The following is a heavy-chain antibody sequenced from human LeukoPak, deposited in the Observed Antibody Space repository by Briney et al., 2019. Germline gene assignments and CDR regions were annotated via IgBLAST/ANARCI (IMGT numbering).Heavy chain of an antibody. Sequence: ASVKVSCKASGYTFTSYGITWVRQAPRQGLEWMGWISAYNGNTNYAQKLQGRVTMTTDTSTSTAYMELRSLRSDDTAVYYCARVRGEWITHYGENWFDPWGQGTLVTVSS. CDR2: ISAYNGNT. D-gene: IGHD3-10*01. J-gene: IGHJ5*02. CDR1: GYTFTSYG. CDR3: ARVRGEWITHYGENWFDP. V-gene: IGHV1-18*01.